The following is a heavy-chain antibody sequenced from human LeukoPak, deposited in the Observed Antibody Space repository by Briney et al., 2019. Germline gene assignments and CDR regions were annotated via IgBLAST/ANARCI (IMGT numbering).Heavy chain of an antibody. CDR2: INPNSGGT. Sequence: ASVKVSCKASVYTFTGYYMHWVRQAPGQGLEWMGWINPNSGGTNYAQKFQGRVTMTRDTSISTAYMELSRLRSDDTAVYYCARTELDLYYFDYWGQGTLVTVSS. CDR1: VYTFTGYY. J-gene: IGHJ4*02. D-gene: IGHD1-7*01. V-gene: IGHV1-2*02. CDR3: ARTELDLYYFDY.